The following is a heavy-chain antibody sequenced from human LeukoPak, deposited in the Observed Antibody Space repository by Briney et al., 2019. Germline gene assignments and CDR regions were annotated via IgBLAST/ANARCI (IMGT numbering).Heavy chain of an antibody. CDR3: VKEATSYYDY. CDR2: ISKNGEST. J-gene: IGHJ4*02. V-gene: IGHV3-64D*06. CDR1: GFTFSIYP. Sequence: GSLRLSCTASGFTFSIYPLHWVRQAPGKGLAYVSAISKNGESTYYADSVKGRFTISRDNSRSTLYLQMTSLRVEDTAVYYCVKEATSYYDYWSQGTLVTVSS. D-gene: IGHD3-9*01.